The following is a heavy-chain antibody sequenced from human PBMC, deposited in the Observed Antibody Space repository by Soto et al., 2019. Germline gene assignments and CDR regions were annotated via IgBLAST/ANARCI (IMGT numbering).Heavy chain of an antibody. CDR1: GFTFSSYA. Sequence: GGSLRLSCAASGFTFSSYAMSWVRQAPGKGLEWVSAISGSGGSTYYADSVKGRFTISRDNSKNTLYLQMNSLRAEDTAVYYCAKIPLTGTYYYDSSGYFRDAFDIWGQGTMVTVSS. D-gene: IGHD3-22*01. CDR3: AKIPLTGTYYYDSSGYFRDAFDI. CDR2: ISGSGGST. J-gene: IGHJ3*02. V-gene: IGHV3-23*01.